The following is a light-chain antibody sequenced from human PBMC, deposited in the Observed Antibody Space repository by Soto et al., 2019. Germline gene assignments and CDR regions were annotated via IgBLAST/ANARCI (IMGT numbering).Light chain of an antibody. Sequence: DIQMTQSPSSLSASVGDRVTITCRASQGMSNYFGWYQQKPGKAPKRLIYAVSSLQGGVPSRFSGSGSGTEFTLTISSLQPEDFATYYCLQHETYPRTFGQGTKVEIK. V-gene: IGKV1-17*01. J-gene: IGKJ1*01. CDR2: AVS. CDR1: QGMSNY. CDR3: LQHETYPRT.